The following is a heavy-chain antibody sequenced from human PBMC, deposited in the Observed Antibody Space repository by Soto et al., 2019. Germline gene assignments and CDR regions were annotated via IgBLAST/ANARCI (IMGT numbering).Heavy chain of an antibody. V-gene: IGHV3-74*01. CDR3: ARDLDVGYRSRWYVYYYYGMDV. D-gene: IGHD6-13*01. CDR1: GFTFSSYW. Sequence: GGSLRLSCAASGFTFSSYWMHWVRQAPGKGLVWVSRINSDGSSTSYADSVKGRFTISRDNAKNTLYLQMNSLRAEDTAVYYCARDLDVGYRSRWYVYYYYGMDVWGQGATVTVSS. CDR2: INSDGSST. J-gene: IGHJ6*02.